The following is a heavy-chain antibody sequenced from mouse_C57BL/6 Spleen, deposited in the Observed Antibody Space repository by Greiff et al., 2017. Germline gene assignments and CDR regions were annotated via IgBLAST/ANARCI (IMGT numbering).Heavy chain of an antibody. Sequence: VQLQQPGAELVRPGSSVKLSCKASGYTFTSYWMHWVKQRPIQGLEWIGNIDPSDSETHYNQKFKDKATLTVDKSSSTAYMQLSSLTSEDSAVXYCARSSSGYGGAMDYWGQGTSVTVSS. CDR1: GYTFTSYW. J-gene: IGHJ4*01. D-gene: IGHD3-2*02. CDR3: ARSSSGYGGAMDY. CDR2: IDPSDSET. V-gene: IGHV1-52*01.